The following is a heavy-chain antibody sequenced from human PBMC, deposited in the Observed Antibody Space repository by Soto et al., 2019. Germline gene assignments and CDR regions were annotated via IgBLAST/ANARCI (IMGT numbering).Heavy chain of an antibody. V-gene: IGHV3-30-3*01. D-gene: IGHD3-3*01. CDR3: ARGTGNNFGLLDR. Sequence: QVHLAESGGGVVRPGGSLRLSCTASGFTFRLYAMHWARQAPGKGLEWVALLAHIEGWEKYADSVKGRFTISRDDSKNTLYLQMNNLNSDDTAVYYCARGTGNNFGLLDRWGQGTPVTVSS. J-gene: IGHJ4*02. CDR2: LAHIEGWE. CDR1: GFTFRLYA.